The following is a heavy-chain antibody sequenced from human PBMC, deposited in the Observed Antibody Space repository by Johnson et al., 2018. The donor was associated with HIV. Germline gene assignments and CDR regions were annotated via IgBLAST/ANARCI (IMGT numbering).Heavy chain of an antibody. V-gene: IGHV3-7*02. Sequence: VQLVESGGGLVQPGGSLRLSCAASGFTFSTYWMSWVRQVPGKGLEWVANIKQDGSEKYYVDSVKGRFTISRDNAKNTLYLQMNSLRAEDTAVYYCARVGGSSWSDAFDIWGQGTMVTVSS. CDR2: IKQDGSEK. CDR1: GFTFSTYW. CDR3: ARVGGSSWSDAFDI. D-gene: IGHD6-13*01. J-gene: IGHJ3*02.